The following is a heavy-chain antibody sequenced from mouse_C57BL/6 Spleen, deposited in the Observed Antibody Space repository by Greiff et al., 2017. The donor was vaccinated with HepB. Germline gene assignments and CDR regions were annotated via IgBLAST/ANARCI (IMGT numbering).Heavy chain of an antibody. Sequence: EVQLVESGGGLVQPGGSMKLSCVASGFTFSNYWMNWVRQSPEKGLEWVAQIRLKSDNYATHYAESVKGRFTISRDDSKSGVYLQMNNLRAEDTGIYYCTSGNYVYYAMDYWGQGTSVTVSS. J-gene: IGHJ4*01. D-gene: IGHD2-1*01. CDR1: GFTFSNYW. CDR3: TSGNYVYYAMDY. V-gene: IGHV6-3*01. CDR2: IRLKSDNYAT.